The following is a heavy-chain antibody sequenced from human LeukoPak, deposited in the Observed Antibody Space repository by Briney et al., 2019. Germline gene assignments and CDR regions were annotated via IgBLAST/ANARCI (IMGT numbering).Heavy chain of an antibody. CDR2: MFHSGST. V-gene: IGHV4-39*01. Sequence: PSETLSLTCSVSGGSISNSNCYWAWIRPPPGQGLEWSGSMFHSGSTYYNSYLRGRLTTTVDTSKNQFSLKVSSVTAADTAVYYCARQGVGSTEFDYWGQGTLVTVSS. D-gene: IGHD1-1*01. CDR1: GGSISNSNCY. CDR3: ARQGVGSTEFDY. J-gene: IGHJ4*02.